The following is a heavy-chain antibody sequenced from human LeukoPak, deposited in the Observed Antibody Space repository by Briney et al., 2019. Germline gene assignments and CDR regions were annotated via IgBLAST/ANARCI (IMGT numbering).Heavy chain of an antibody. Sequence: SETLSLTCAVYGGSFSGYYWSWIRQPPGKGLEWIGEINHSGSTNYNPSLKSRVTISVDTSKNQFSLKLSSATAADTAVYYCARVKFLAAAGTKFDYWGQGTLVTVSS. J-gene: IGHJ4*02. D-gene: IGHD6-13*01. CDR3: ARVKFLAAAGTKFDY. V-gene: IGHV4-34*01. CDR1: GGSFSGYY. CDR2: INHSGST.